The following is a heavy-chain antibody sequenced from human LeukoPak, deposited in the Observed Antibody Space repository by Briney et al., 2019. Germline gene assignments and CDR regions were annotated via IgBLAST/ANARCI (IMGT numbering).Heavy chain of an antibody. CDR2: INPNSGGT. J-gene: IGHJ4*02. V-gene: IGHV1-2*02. D-gene: IGHD2-2*01. CDR1: GYTFTGYY. Sequence: ASVKVSCKASGYTFTGYYMHWVRRAPGQGLEWMGWINPNSGGTNYAQKFQGRATMTRDTSISTAYMELSRLRSDDTAVYYCARGLLGVVPAAIWRYWGQGTLVTVSS. CDR3: ARGLLGVVPAAIWRY.